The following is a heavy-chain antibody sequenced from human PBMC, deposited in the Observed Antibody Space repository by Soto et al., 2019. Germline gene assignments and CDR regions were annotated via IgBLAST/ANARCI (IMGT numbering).Heavy chain of an antibody. J-gene: IGHJ6*02. D-gene: IGHD6-19*01. Sequence: GGSLRLSCAASGFTFSSYSMNWVRQAPGKGLEWVSSISSSSSYVYYADSVKGRFTISRDNAKNSLYLQMNSLRAEDTAVYYCASPAVAPDYYYGMDVWGQGTTVTVSS. CDR2: ISSSSSYV. CDR1: GFTFSSYS. V-gene: IGHV3-21*01. CDR3: ASPAVAPDYYYGMDV.